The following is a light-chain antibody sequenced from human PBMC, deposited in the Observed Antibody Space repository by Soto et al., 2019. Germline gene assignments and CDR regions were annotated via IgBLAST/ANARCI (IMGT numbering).Light chain of an antibody. J-gene: IGLJ2*01. Sequence: QSVLTQPASVSGSPGQSITISCTATSSDVGGYNYVSWYQQHPGKAPKLMIYEVSNRPSGFSKRFSGSKSGNTASLTISGFQAEDEADYYCSSYTSSSHPYVVFGGGTKLTVL. V-gene: IGLV2-14*01. CDR3: SSYTSSSHPYVV. CDR2: EVS. CDR1: SSDVGGYNY.